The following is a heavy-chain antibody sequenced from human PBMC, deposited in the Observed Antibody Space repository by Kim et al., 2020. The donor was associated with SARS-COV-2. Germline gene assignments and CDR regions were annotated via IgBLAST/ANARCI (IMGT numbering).Heavy chain of an antibody. CDR1: GYTFTSYY. CDR2: INPSGGST. CDR3: ARDGPYYYDSSGYYEIAFDI. J-gene: IGHJ3*02. V-gene: IGHV1-46*01. D-gene: IGHD3-22*01. Sequence: ASVKVSCKASGYTFTSYYMHWVRQAPGQGLEWMGIINPSGGSTSYAQKFQGRVTMTRDTSTSTVYMELSSLRSEDTAVYYCARDGPYYYDSSGYYEIAFDIWGQGTMVTVSS.